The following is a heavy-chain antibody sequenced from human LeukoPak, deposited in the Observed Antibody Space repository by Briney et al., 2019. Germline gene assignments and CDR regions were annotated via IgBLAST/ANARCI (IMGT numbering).Heavy chain of an antibody. Sequence: PGGSLRLSCAASGFTFYSYAMSWVRQAPGKGLEWVSSISGSAGSTHYADSVKGRFTISRDNSKNTLSLQMNSLRAEDTAVYYCAKDQWLATLYNRFDPWGQGTLVTVSS. J-gene: IGHJ5*02. CDR1: GFTFYSYA. CDR2: ISGSAGST. V-gene: IGHV3-23*01. CDR3: AKDQWLATLYNRFDP. D-gene: IGHD6-19*01.